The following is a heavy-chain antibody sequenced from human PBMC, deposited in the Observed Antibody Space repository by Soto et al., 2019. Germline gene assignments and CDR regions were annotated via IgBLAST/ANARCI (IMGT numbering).Heavy chain of an antibody. CDR1: GGTFSSYA. CDR3: ARGPPAYDFWSGYPPALYYYYYGMDV. CDR2: IIPIFGTA. Sequence: ASVKVSCKASGGTFSSYAISWVRQAPGQGLEWMGGIIPIFGTANYAQKFQGRVTITADKSTSTAYMELSSLRSEDTAVYYCARGPPAYDFWSGYPPALYYYYYGMDVWGQGTTVTVSS. V-gene: IGHV1-69*06. D-gene: IGHD3-3*01. J-gene: IGHJ6*02.